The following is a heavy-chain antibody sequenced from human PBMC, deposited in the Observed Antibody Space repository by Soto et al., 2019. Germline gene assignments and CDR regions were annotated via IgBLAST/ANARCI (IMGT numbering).Heavy chain of an antibody. D-gene: IGHD3-16*01. Sequence: PSETLSLTCTVSGDSISVSGDSNNNHYWSWVRQPPGKVLEWIGSIYYSGATNYNPSLKSRVTMSADTSKNKFSLNLSSVTAADTAIYYCVRAMGDWGTYYYYYGLDVWGQGTTVTVSS. CDR2: IYYSGAT. CDR1: GDSISVSGDSNNNHY. J-gene: IGHJ6*02. CDR3: VRAMGDWGTYYYYYGLDV. V-gene: IGHV4-61*01.